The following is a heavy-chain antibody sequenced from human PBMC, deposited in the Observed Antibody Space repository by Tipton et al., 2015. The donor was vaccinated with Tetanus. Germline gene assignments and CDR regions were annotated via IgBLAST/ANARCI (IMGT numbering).Heavy chain of an antibody. Sequence: GLVKPSGTLSLTCNASGGSITSYFWSWIRQAPGKGLEWIGYIYSSGSTNYNPSLKSRVTMSVDTARNQISLKLTSVSAADTAVYYCARAAIQLFDQWGQGIPVIVSS. J-gene: IGHJ4*02. CDR3: ARAAIQLFDQ. V-gene: IGHV4-59*01. CDR2: IYSSGST. CDR1: GGSITSYF. D-gene: IGHD5-18*01.